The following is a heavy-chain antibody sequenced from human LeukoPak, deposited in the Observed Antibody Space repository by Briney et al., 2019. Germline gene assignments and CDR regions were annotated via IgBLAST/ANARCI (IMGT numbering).Heavy chain of an antibody. CDR2: INHSGNT. J-gene: IGHJ5*02. CDR3: ARDRDYGDYAWFDP. CDR1: GGSFSGYY. Sequence: SETLSLTCAVYGGSFSGYYWSWIRQPPGKGLEWIGEINHSGNTNYNPSLKSRVIMSVDTSKNQFSLKLSSVTAADTAVYYCARDRDYGDYAWFDPWGQGTLVTVSS. V-gene: IGHV4-34*01. D-gene: IGHD4-17*01.